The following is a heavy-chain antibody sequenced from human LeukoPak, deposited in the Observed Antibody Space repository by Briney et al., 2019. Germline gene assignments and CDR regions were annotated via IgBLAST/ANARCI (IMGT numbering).Heavy chain of an antibody. CDR1: GFSFSNYG. CDR2: IRHDGSDQ. Sequence: GESLRLSCEASGFSFSNYGMHWARQAPGKGLEWVAFIRHDGSDQRYAESVKGRFIISRDNSKNTLYLQMNSLRPEDAGVFYCAKDQCSNTRCYGSPGYWGQGTLVTVSS. V-gene: IGHV3-30*02. D-gene: IGHD2-2*01. J-gene: IGHJ4*02. CDR3: AKDQCSNTRCYGSPGY.